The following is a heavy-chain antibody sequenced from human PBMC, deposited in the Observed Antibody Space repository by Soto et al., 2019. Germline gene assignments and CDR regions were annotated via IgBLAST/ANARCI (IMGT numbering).Heavy chain of an antibody. D-gene: IGHD3-22*01. V-gene: IGHV3-11*06. CDR1: GFTFGDSY. J-gene: IGHJ4*02. CDR2: ISPGSRYP. CDR3: VRGSRDYYDSSGFEY. Sequence: GGSLRLSCAGSGFTFGDSYMSWIRQAPGKGLEWLSYISPGSRYPAYADSVKGRFTISRDNAKNSLYLQMNSLRAEDTAVYYCVRGSRDYYDSSGFEYWGQGTMVTVSS.